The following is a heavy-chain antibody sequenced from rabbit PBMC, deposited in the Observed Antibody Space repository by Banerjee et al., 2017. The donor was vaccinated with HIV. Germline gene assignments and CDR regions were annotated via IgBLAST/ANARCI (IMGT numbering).Heavy chain of an antibody. CDR2: IYTGSGST. Sequence: QEQLDGSGGGLVKPEGSLTLTCKASGFTFSNYWIYWVRQAPGKGLEWIGSIYTGSGSTYYASWAKGRFTISKTSSTTVTLQMTSLTAADTATYFCARVVSSYYWDLWGPGTLVTVS. V-gene: IGHV1S45*01. D-gene: IGHD8-1*01. CDR3: ARVVSSYYWDL. CDR1: GFTFSNYW. J-gene: IGHJ4*01.